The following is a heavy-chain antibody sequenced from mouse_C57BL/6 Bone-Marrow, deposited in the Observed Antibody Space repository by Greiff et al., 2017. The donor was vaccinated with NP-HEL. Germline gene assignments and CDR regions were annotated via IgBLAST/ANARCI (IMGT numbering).Heavy chain of an antibody. CDR1: GYSITSGYY. V-gene: IGHV3-6*01. CDR2: ISYDGSN. D-gene: IGHD1-1*01. Sequence: EVQLVESGPGLVKPSQSLSLTCSVTGYSITSGYYWNWIRQFPGNKLEWMGYISYDGSNNYNPSLKNRISITRDTSKNQFFLKLNSVTTEDTATYYCARRGIYYYGTYFDYWGQGTTLTVSS. J-gene: IGHJ2*01. CDR3: ARRGIYYYGTYFDY.